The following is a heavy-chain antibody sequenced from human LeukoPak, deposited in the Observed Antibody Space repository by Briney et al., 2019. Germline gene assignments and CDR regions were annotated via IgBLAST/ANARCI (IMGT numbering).Heavy chain of an antibody. CDR3: ATDIVVVVAATDDAFDI. D-gene: IGHD2-15*01. Sequence: AGGSLRLSCAASGFTFSSYGMSWVRQAPGKGLEWVSAISGSGGSTYYADSVKGRFTISRGNSKNTLYVQMNSLRAEDTAVYYCATDIVVVVAATDDAFDIWGQGTMVTVSS. V-gene: IGHV3-23*01. J-gene: IGHJ3*02. CDR2: ISGSGGST. CDR1: GFTFSSYG.